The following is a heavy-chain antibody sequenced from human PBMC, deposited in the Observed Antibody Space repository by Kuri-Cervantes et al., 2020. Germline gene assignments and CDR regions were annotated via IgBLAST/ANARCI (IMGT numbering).Heavy chain of an antibody. CDR2: ISSSGSTI. V-gene: IGHV3-11*04. Sequence: GESLKISCAASGFTFSDYYMSWIRQAPGKGLEWVSYISSSGSTIYYADSVKGRFTISRDNAKNSLYLQMNSLRDEDTAVYYCARDMIAVAGIDYWGQGTLVTVSS. D-gene: IGHD6-19*01. CDR1: GFTFSDYY. CDR3: ARDMIAVAGIDY. J-gene: IGHJ4*02.